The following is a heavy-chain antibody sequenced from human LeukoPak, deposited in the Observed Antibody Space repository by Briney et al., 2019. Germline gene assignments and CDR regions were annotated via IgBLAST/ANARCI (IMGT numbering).Heavy chain of an antibody. CDR3: ARDGALDY. CDR2: IYYSGST. J-gene: IGHJ4*02. V-gene: IGHV4-59*01. CDR1: GDSISGFY. Sequence: SETLSLTCTVSGDSISGFYWSWIRQPPGKGLEWIAYIYYSGSTNYNPSLKSRVTILIETSKNQFSLNLRSVTAADTAVYYCARDGALDYWGQGTLVTVSS. D-gene: IGHD1-26*01.